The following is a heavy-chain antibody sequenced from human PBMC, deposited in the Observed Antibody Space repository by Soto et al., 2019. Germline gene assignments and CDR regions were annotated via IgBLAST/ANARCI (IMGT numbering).Heavy chain of an antibody. J-gene: IGHJ4*02. CDR2: ISGSGGST. V-gene: IGHV3-23*01. CDR3: AKNKGTPTSAIDS. CDR1: GFTFTNYA. D-gene: IGHD1-1*01. Sequence: EVRLLESGGGLEQPGGSLRLSCSASGFTFTNYAMNWVRQAPVKGLEWVSVISGSGGSTYYADSVKGRFTISRDNSKNTRYLQMSSLTAEDTAVYYCAKNKGTPTSAIDSWGQGTLVTVSS.